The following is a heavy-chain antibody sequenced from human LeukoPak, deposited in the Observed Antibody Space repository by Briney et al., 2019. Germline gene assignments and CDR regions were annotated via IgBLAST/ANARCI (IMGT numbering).Heavy chain of an antibody. CDR3: ARRDWGYFDY. CDR1: GFTLSSYR. J-gene: IGHJ4*02. V-gene: IGHV3-48*01. CDR2: ISCSSSTI. D-gene: IGHD2-21*02. Sequence: GGSLRLSCAASGFTLSSYRMNWVRQAPGKGLEWVSYISCSSSTIYYADSGKGRFTISRDNAKNSLYLQMNSLRAEDTAVYYWARRDWGYFDYWGQGTLVTVAS.